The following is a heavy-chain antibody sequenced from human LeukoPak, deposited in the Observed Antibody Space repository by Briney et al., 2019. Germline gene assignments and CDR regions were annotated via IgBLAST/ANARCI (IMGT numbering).Heavy chain of an antibody. J-gene: IGHJ6*03. Sequence: SETLSLTCTVSGGSISSSSYYWGWIRQPPGKGLEWIGSIYYSGSTYYNPSLKSRVTISVDTSKNQFSLKLSSVTAADTAVYYCARLSFGPYYYYHMDVWGKGTTVTVSS. V-gene: IGHV4-39*01. CDR3: ARLSFGPYYYYHMDV. D-gene: IGHD3-10*01. CDR1: GGSISSSSYY. CDR2: IYYSGST.